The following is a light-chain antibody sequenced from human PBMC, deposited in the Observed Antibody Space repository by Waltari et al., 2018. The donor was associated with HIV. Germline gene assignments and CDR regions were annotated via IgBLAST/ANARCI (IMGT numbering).Light chain of an antibody. CDR3: AAWDDSLSGQWV. CDR1: SSNIGSNY. J-gene: IGLJ3*02. CDR2: RNN. Sequence: QSVLTQPPSASGTPGQRVTISCSGSSSNIGSNYVYWYQQLPGTAPKLLIYRNNRLPSGVPARFSGSKSGTSASLAISGLRSEDEADYYCAAWDDSLSGQWVFGGGTKVTVL. V-gene: IGLV1-47*01.